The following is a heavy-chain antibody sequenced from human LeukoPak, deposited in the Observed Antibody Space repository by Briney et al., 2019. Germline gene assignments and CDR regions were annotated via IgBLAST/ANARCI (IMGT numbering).Heavy chain of an antibody. CDR1: GFTFSDYY. D-gene: IGHD6-13*01. J-gene: IGHJ4*02. V-gene: IGHV3-11*06. CDR3: ARAIAAAGPFDY. CDR2: ISSSSYT. Sequence: GGSLRLSCAASGFTFSDYYMSWIRQAPGKGLGWVSYISSSSYTNYADSVKGRFTISRDNAKNSLYLQMNSLRAEDTAVYYCARAIAAAGPFDYWGQGTPVTVSS.